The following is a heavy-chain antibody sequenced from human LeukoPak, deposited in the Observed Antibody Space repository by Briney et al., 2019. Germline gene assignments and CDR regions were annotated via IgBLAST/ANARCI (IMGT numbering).Heavy chain of an antibody. Sequence: SVKVSCKASGGTFSSYAISWVRQAPGQGLEWMGRIIPILGIANYAQKFQGRVTITADKSTSTAYMELSSLRSEDTAVYYCAREATVRGVAFDYWGQGTLVTVSS. J-gene: IGHJ4*02. V-gene: IGHV1-69*04. CDR1: GGTFSSYA. D-gene: IGHD3-10*01. CDR2: IIPILGIA. CDR3: AREATVRGVAFDY.